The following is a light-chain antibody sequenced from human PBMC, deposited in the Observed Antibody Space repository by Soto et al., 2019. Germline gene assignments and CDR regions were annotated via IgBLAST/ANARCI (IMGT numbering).Light chain of an antibody. CDR3: QQYYNWPPRVT. CDR2: GAS. J-gene: IGKJ5*01. Sequence: EIVMTQSPATLSVSPGERATLSCRASQSVSSNFAWYQQKPGQAPRLLLYGASTRASGLPARFSGSGSGTEFTLTISSLQSEDFAVYYCQQYYNWPPRVTFGQGTRLEIK. V-gene: IGKV3-15*01. CDR1: QSVSSN.